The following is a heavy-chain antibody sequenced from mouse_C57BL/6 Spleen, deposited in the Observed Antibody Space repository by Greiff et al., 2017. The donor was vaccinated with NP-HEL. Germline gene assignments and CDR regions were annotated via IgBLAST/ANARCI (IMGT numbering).Heavy chain of an antibody. CDR1: GYTFTSYW. CDR3: ARGTTGTGYYFDY. V-gene: IGHV1-52*01. CDR2: IDPSDSET. J-gene: IGHJ2*01. Sequence: VQLQQPGAELVRPGSSVKLSCKASGYTFTSYWMHWVKQRPIQGLEWIGNIDPSDSETHYNQKFKDKATLTVDKSSSTAYMQLSSLTSEDSAVYYCARGTTGTGYYFDYWGQGTTLTVSS. D-gene: IGHD1-1*01.